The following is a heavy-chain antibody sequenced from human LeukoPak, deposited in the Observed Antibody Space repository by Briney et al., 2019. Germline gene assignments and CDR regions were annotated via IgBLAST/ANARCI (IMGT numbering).Heavy chain of an antibody. CDR3: ARRGLRSPTFDP. D-gene: IGHD3-3*01. J-gene: IGHJ5*02. Sequence: SMKVSCKASGGTFSSYAISWVRQAPGQGLEWMGRIIPIFGTANYAQKFQGRVTITTDESTSTAYMELSSLRSEDTAVYYCARRGLRSPTFDPWGQGTLVTVSS. CDR1: GGTFSSYA. CDR2: IIPIFGTA. V-gene: IGHV1-69*05.